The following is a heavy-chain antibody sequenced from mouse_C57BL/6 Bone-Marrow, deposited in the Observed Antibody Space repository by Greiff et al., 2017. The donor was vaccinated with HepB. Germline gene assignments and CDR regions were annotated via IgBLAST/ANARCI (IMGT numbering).Heavy chain of an antibody. CDR1: GFSLTSYG. V-gene: IGHV2-2*01. CDR3: ARYDGYSFDY. D-gene: IGHD2-3*01. Sequence: QVQLQQSGPGLVQPSQSLSITCTVSGFSLTSYGVHWVRQSPGKGLEWLGVIWSGGSTDYNAAFISRLSISKDNSKSQVFFKMNSLQADDTAIYCCARYDGYSFDYWGQGTTLTVSS. J-gene: IGHJ2*01. CDR2: IWSGGST.